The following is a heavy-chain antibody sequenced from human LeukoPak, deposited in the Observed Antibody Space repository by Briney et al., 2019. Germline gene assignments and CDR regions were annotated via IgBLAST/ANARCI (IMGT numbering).Heavy chain of an antibody. J-gene: IGHJ4*02. CDR3: ARAAHPDY. CDR1: GFTCSSYE. CDR2: ISSSGSTI. V-gene: IGHV3-48*03. Sequence: PAGSLRFSCAASGFTCSSYEMNWVRQAQGKGLESVSYISSSGSTIYYADSVKSRSTISRDNTKNSLYLQMNSLRAEDTAVYYCARAAHPDYWGQGTLVTVSS.